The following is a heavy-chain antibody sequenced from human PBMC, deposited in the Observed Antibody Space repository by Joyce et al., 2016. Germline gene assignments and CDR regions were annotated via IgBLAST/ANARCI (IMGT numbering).Heavy chain of an antibody. J-gene: IGHJ4*02. V-gene: IGHV4-39*07. CDR2: VSYNGTT. D-gene: IGHD3-3*01. CDR1: GDSISTSSYY. Sequence: QLQLQESGPGLVKPSETLSLTCTVSGDSISTSSYYWGWIRQPPGKGLEWIGSVSYNGTTYYNPSLKSRTTTAVDTSKNQFSLRLTSVTAADTAMYYCAGTAIFGVASHPYYFDYWGQGTLVPVSS. CDR3: AGTAIFGVASHPYYFDY.